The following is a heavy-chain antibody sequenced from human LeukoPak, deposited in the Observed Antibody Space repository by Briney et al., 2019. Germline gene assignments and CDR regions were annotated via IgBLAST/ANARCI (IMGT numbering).Heavy chain of an antibody. J-gene: IGHJ4*02. D-gene: IGHD6-13*01. CDR1: GFTFTSYG. V-gene: IGHV3-30*18. CDR3: AKDPVRSWYSGCFDC. Sequence: GGSLRLSCAASGFTFTSYGMHWVRQAPGKGLEWVAVISYDGSYKYYAGSVKGRFTISRDNSKNTLYLQMNSLRAEDTAVYYCAKDPVRSWYSGCFDCWGQGTLVTVSS. CDR2: ISYDGSYK.